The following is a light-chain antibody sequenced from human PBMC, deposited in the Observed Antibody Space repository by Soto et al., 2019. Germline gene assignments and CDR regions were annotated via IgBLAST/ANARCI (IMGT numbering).Light chain of an antibody. J-gene: IGLJ3*02. CDR2: DNN. CDR3: QSYDSSLSGWV. V-gene: IGLV1-40*01. Sequence: PSVSGAPGQRVTISCPGSSSNIGAGYDVHWYQQLPGTAPKLLIYDNNNRPSGVPDRFSGSKSGTSASLAITGLQAEDEADYYCQSYDSSLSGWVFGGGTQLTVL. CDR1: SSNIGAGYD.